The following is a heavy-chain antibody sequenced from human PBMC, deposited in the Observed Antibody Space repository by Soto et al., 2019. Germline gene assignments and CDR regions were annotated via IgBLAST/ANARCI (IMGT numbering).Heavy chain of an antibody. CDR1: GVTVSNNY. CDR2: IYSTGNT. D-gene: IGHD4-17*01. V-gene: IGHV3-66*01. CDR3: ARNVPVTTLGY. J-gene: IGHJ4*02. Sequence: GGSLRLSCAASGVTVSNNYMTWVRQAPGKGLELVSSIYSTGNTFYADSVKGRFTISRDNSKNTLYLQMNSLRVEDTAVYYCARNVPVTTLGYWGQGTLVTVSS.